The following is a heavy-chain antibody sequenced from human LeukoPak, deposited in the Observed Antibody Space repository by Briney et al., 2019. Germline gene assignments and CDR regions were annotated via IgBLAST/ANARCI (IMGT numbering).Heavy chain of an antibody. V-gene: IGHV4-30-2*01. CDR2: IYHSGST. CDR3: ARERSGYAIDY. Sequence: SETLSLTCTVSGGSISSSSYYWGWIRQPPGKGLEWIGYIYHSGSTYYNPSLKSRVTISVDRSKNQFSLKLSSVTAADTAVYYCARERSGYAIDYWGQGTLVTVSS. J-gene: IGHJ4*02. D-gene: IGHD5-12*01. CDR1: GGSISSSSYY.